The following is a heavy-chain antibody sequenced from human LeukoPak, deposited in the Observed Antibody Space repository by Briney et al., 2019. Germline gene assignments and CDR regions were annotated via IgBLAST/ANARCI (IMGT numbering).Heavy chain of an antibody. CDR3: ARDTGDGYGT. Sequence: SETLSLNCTVSGGSISSYYWSWIRQPPGKGLEWIGYIYYSGSTNYNPSLKSRVTISVDTSKNQFSLKLSSVTAADTAVYYCARDTGDGYGTWGQGTLVTVSS. CDR1: GGSISSYY. V-gene: IGHV4-59*01. J-gene: IGHJ5*02. D-gene: IGHD5-24*01. CDR2: IYYSGST.